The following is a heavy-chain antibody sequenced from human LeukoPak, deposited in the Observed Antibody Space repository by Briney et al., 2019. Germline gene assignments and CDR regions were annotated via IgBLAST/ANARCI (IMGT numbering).Heavy chain of an antibody. J-gene: IGHJ5*02. CDR2: INHSGST. CDR1: GGSFSGYY. CDR3: ARAPEFDCSGGSCYP. V-gene: IGHV4-34*01. D-gene: IGHD2-15*01. Sequence: SETLSLTCAVYGGSFSGYYWSWIRQPPGKGLEWIGEINHSGSTNYNPSLKSRVTISVDTSKNQSSLKLSSVTAADTAVYYCARAPEFDCSGGSCYPWGQGTLVTVSS.